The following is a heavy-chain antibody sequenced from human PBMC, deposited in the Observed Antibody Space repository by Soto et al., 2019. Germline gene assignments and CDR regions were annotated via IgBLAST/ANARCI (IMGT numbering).Heavy chain of an antibody. CDR1: GGSFSGYY. CDR2: INHSRST. J-gene: IGHJ5*02. Sequence: PSETLSLTCAVYGGSFSGYYWSWIRQPPGKGLEWIGEINHSRSTNYNPSLKSRVTISVDTSKNQFSLKLSSVTAADTAVYYCARGFNWFDPWGQGTLVTVSS. CDR3: ARGFNWFDP. V-gene: IGHV4-34*01.